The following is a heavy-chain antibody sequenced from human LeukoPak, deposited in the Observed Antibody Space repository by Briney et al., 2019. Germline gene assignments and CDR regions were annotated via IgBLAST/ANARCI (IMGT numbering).Heavy chain of an antibody. CDR3: ARDIMGIAYRGAFYY. V-gene: IGHV3-48*03. CDR2: ISSSGSTI. J-gene: IGHJ4*02. Sequence: PGGSLRLSCAASGFTFSSYEMNWVRQAPGKGLEWVSYISSSGSTIYYADSVKGRFTISRDNAKNSLYLQMNSLRAEDTAVYYCARDIMGIAYRGAFYYWGQGTLVTVSS. D-gene: IGHD6-13*01. CDR1: GFTFSSYE.